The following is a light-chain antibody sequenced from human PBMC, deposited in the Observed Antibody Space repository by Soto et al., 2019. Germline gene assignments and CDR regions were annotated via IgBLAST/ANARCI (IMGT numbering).Light chain of an antibody. CDR1: QDISNY. CDR3: QQYGSSPGLT. Sequence: DSQMTQSPSSLSASVGHRVTITCQASQDISNYLNWYQQKPGKAPKLLIYDASNLETGVPSRFSGSGSGTDFTLTISRLEPEDFAVYYCQQYGSSPGLTFGGGTKVDIK. V-gene: IGKV1-33*01. J-gene: IGKJ4*01. CDR2: DAS.